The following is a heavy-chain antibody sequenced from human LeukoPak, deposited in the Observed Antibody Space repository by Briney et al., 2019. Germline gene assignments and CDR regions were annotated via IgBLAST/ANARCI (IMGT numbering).Heavy chain of an antibody. CDR2: ISGSGGST. J-gene: IGHJ4*02. V-gene: IGHV3-23*01. CDR1: GFTFSSYA. Sequence: GGSLRLSCAASGFTFSSYAMSWVRQAPGKGLEWVSAISGSGGSTYYADSVKGRFTISRDNSKNTLYLQMNSLRAVDTAVYYCAREDSSSWKELDYWGQGTLVTVSS. CDR3: AREDSSSWKELDY. D-gene: IGHD6-13*01.